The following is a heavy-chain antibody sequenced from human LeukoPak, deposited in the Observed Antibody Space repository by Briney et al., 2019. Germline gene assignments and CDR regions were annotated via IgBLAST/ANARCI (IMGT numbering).Heavy chain of an antibody. Sequence: ASVKVSCKSSGYTFTSYDINWERQATGQGLEWMGWMNPNSGNTGYAQKFQGRVTMTRNTSISTAYMELSSLRSEDTAVYYCARGNEAGLWLLPGYWGQGTLVTVSS. V-gene: IGHV1-8*01. J-gene: IGHJ4*02. D-gene: IGHD3-22*01. CDR2: MNPNSGNT. CDR1: GYTFTSYD. CDR3: ARGNEAGLWLLPGY.